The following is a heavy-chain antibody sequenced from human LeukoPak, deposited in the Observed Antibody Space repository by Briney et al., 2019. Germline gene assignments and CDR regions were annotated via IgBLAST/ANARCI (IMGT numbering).Heavy chain of an antibody. J-gene: IGHJ4*02. CDR1: GYTFTSYG. Sequence: ASVKVSCKASGYTFTSYGISWVRQAPGQGLEWMGWISAYNGNTNYAQKLQGRVTMTTDTSTSTAYMELRSLRSDDTAVYYWARDMLDYVWGSYRTPLYWGQGTLVTVSS. V-gene: IGHV1-18*01. CDR3: ARDMLDYVWGSYRTPLY. CDR2: ISAYNGNT. D-gene: IGHD3-16*02.